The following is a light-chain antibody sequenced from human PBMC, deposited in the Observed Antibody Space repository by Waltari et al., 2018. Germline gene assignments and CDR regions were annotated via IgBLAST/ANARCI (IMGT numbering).Light chain of an antibody. CDR1: ELGDKY. Sequence: SYELTQPPSVSVSPGQTATITCSGDELGDKYVCWYQHKPGQSPVLVIYQAARRPSGIPERFSGSNSGNTATLTISGTQAIDEADYYCQAWDSSAAGVFGPGTKVTVL. V-gene: IGLV3-1*01. CDR2: QAA. J-gene: IGLJ1*01. CDR3: QAWDSSAAGV.